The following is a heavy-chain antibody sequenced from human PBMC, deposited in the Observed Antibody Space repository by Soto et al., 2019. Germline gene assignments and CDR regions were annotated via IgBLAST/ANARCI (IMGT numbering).Heavy chain of an antibody. J-gene: IGHJ6*03. D-gene: IGHD2-2*01. CDR3: ARDGAYCSGTGCRDYYHYMDV. V-gene: IGHV3-21*01. CDR1: GFSFSDYS. CDR2: ISGSTSYI. Sequence: EVQLVESGGGLVKPGGSLRLSCAASGFSFSDYSMNCVRQAPGKGLEWVSSISGSTSYIYYADSLKGRFTVSRDNAEKSLYLQMNSLRAEATAVYYCARDGAYCSGTGCRDYYHYMDVWGKGTTVTVSS.